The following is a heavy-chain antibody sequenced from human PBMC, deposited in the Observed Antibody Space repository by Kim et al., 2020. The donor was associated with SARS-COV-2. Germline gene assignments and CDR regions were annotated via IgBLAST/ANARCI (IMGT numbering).Heavy chain of an antibody. V-gene: IGHV7-4-1*02. CDR2: INTNTGNP. D-gene: IGHD5-12*01. CDR1: GFPFTTYA. CDR3: ARHWWGYDRLGGYNWFNP. J-gene: IGHJ5*02. Sequence: ASVKVSCKASGFPFTTYALNWVRQAPGQGLEWMGWINTNTGNPTYAQGFTGRFVFSLDTSVSTASLQISSLKAEDTAVYYCARHWWGYDRLGGYNWFNPW.